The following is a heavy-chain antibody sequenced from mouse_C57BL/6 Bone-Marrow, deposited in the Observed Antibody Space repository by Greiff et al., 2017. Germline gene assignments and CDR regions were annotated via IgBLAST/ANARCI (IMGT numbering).Heavy chain of an antibody. J-gene: IGHJ4*01. CDR1: GYTFTSYW. D-gene: IGHD1-1*01. V-gene: IGHV1-69*01. CDR3: ARGTTVDTMDY. CDR2: IDPSDSYT. Sequence: QVQLKESGAELVMPGASVKLSCKASGYTFTSYWMHWVKQRPGQGLEWIGEIDPSDSYTYYNQKFKGKSTLTVDTSSSTAYMQLSSLTSEDSAVYYCARGTTVDTMDYGGRGNAVTVTA.